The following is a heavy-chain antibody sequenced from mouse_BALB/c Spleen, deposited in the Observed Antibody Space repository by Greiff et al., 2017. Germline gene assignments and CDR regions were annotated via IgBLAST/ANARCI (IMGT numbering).Heavy chain of an antibody. CDR3: TRERTARATFYAMDY. Sequence: EVKLMESGGGLVKPGGSLKLSCAASGFTFSSYTMSWVRQTPEKRLEWVATISSGGSYTYYPDSVKGRFTISRDNAKNTLYLQMSSLKSEDTAMYYCTRERTARATFYAMDYWGQGTSVTVSS. CDR2: ISSGGSYT. D-gene: IGHD3-2*01. CDR1: GFTFSSYT. J-gene: IGHJ4*01. V-gene: IGHV5-6-4*01.